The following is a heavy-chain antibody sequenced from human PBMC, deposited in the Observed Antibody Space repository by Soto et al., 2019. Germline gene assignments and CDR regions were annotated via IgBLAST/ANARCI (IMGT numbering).Heavy chain of an antibody. Sequence: ASVKVSCTASGYTFTGYYMHWVRQAPGQGLEWMGWINPNSGGTNYAQKFQGWVTMTRDTSISTAYMELSRLRSDDTAVYYCARAAAAHTWFDPWGQGTLVTVSS. D-gene: IGHD6-13*01. J-gene: IGHJ5*02. CDR3: ARAAAAHTWFDP. CDR2: INPNSGGT. CDR1: GYTFTGYY. V-gene: IGHV1-2*04.